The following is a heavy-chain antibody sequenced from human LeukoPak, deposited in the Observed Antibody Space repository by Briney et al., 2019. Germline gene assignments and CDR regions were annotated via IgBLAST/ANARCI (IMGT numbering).Heavy chain of an antibody. CDR3: ARGRRKITIFGVVRNWFDP. V-gene: IGHV4-59*12. CDR2: IYYSGST. CDR1: GGSISSYF. Sequence: SETLSLTCTVSGGSISSYFWSWIRQPPGKGLEGIGYIYYSGSTNYNPSLKSRVTISVDTSKNQFSLKLSSVTAADTAVYYCARGRRKITIFGVVRNWFDPWGQGTLVTVSS. J-gene: IGHJ5*02. D-gene: IGHD3-3*01.